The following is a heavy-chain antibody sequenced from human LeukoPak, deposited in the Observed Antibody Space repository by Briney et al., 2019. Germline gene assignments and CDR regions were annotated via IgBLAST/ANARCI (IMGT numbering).Heavy chain of an antibody. CDR2: ITRNGGST. CDR3: AKEVLGYFDY. D-gene: IGHD2-8*02. CDR1: GFTFSNYA. Sequence: GGSLRLSCAASGFTFSNYAMSWVRQAPGKGLEWVSAITRNGGSTYYADSVKGRFTISRDNSKNTLYLQMNSLRAEDTALYYCAKEVLGYFDYWGQGTLVTASS. J-gene: IGHJ4*02. V-gene: IGHV3-23*01.